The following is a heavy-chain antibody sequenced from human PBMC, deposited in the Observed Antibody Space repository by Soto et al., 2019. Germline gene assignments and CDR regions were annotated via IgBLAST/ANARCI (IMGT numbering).Heavy chain of an antibody. CDR1: GYTFTIYG. V-gene: IGHV1-18*04. J-gene: IGHJ4*02. CDR2: SSGYNGNT. Sequence: QVKLVQSGAEVKKPGASVKVSCKASGYTFTIYGISWVRQAPGQGLEWMGWSSGYNGNTDYAQNLQDRVTLTTDATTSSVYMELRSLRSDDTAVYYCARVDYYDSSGYYGYWGQGTLITVSS. CDR3: ARVDYYDSSGYYGY. D-gene: IGHD3-22*01.